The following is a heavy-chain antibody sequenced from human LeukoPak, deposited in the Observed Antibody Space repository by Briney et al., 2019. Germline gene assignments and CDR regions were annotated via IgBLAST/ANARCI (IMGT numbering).Heavy chain of an antibody. V-gene: IGHV3-74*01. D-gene: IGHD6-13*01. CDR3: ARERAAAGTRWFDP. J-gene: IGHJ5*02. CDR1: GFTFSSYW. CDR2: INSDGSST. Sequence: GGSLRLSCAASGFTFSSYWMHWVRQAPGEGLVWVSRINSDGSSTSYADSVTGRFTISRDNAKNTPYLQMSSLRAEDTAVYYCARERAAAGTRWFDPWGQGTLVTVSS.